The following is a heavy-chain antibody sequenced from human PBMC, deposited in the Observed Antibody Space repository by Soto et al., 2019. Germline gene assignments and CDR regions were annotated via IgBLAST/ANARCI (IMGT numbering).Heavy chain of an antibody. CDR1: GFTFSSYS. CDR2: ISSSSSYI. Sequence: GGSLRLSCAASGFTFSSYSMNWVRQAPGKGLEWVSSISSSSSYIYYADSVKGRFTISRDNAKNSLYLQMNSLRAEDTAVYYCARDEGIAAAGTPDYYYYGMDVWGQGTTVTVSS. CDR3: ARDEGIAAAGTPDYYYYGMDV. J-gene: IGHJ6*02. V-gene: IGHV3-21*01. D-gene: IGHD6-13*01.